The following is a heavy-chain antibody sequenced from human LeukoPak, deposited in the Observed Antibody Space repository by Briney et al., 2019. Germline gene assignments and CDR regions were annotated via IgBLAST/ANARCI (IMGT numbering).Heavy chain of an antibody. Sequence: GGSLRLSCAASGFTFSDYYMSWIRQAPGKGLEWVSYISSGGSTIYYTDSVKGRFTISRDNAKNSLYLQMNSLRAEDTAVYYCARDQGSYDSSGYYPYYFDYWGQGTLVTVSS. D-gene: IGHD3-22*01. CDR2: ISSGGSTI. CDR1: GFTFSDYY. V-gene: IGHV3-11*01. J-gene: IGHJ4*02. CDR3: ARDQGSYDSSGYYPYYFDY.